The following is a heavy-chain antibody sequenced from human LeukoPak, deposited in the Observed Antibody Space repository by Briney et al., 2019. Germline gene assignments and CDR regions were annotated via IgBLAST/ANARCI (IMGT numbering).Heavy chain of an antibody. CDR3: ARTDDAWGDYGKFSD. Sequence: PSQTLSLTCTVSGGSITSGGYYWTWIRQHPGKGLEWIGYIYYSGSTYYNPSLKSRVTISVDTSKNQFSLRLSSVTAADTAVYYCARTDDAWGDYGKFSDWGQGTLVTVSS. CDR1: GGSITSGGYY. J-gene: IGHJ4*02. CDR2: IYYSGST. D-gene: IGHD4/OR15-4a*01. V-gene: IGHV4-31*03.